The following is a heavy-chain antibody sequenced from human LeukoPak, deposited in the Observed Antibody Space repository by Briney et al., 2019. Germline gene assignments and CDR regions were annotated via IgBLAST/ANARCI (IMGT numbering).Heavy chain of an antibody. D-gene: IGHD5-24*01. CDR2: ISHGGTT. Sequence: PSETLSLTCGVHSGAFSGYSWSWIRQSPRKGLEWIGEISHGGTTNYNPSLKSRVTISVDRSMNQFSMRLNSVTAADTAIYYCARGYRRCLQNDPLDLWGQGTLVTVSS. J-gene: IGHJ3*01. CDR3: ARGYRRCLQNDPLDL. V-gene: IGHV4-34*01. CDR1: SGAFSGYS.